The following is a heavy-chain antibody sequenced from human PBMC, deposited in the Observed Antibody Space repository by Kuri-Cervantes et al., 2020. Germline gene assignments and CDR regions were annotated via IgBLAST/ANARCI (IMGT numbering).Heavy chain of an antibody. CDR1: GDSVSSGPFY. V-gene: IGHV4-34*01. J-gene: IGHJ4*02. Sequence: QTLSLTCVVSGDSVSSGPFYWSWIRQPPGKGLEWIGEINHSGSTNYNPSLKSRVTISVDTSKNQFSLKLSSVTAADTAVYYCARGRAPRRLRDPCFDYWGQGTLVTVSS. CDR3: ARGRAPRRLRDPCFDY. CDR2: INHSGST.